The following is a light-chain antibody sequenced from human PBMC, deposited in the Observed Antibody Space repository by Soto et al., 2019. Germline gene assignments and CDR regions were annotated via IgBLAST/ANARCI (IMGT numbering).Light chain of an antibody. V-gene: IGKV1-5*01. CDR2: DAS. Sequence: DIQMTQSPSTLSASVGDRVTITCRASQSISSWLAWYQQKPGKAPKLLIYDASSLESGVPSRFSGSGSGTEFTLTFSSLQPDDFATYYCQQYNSYSPVTFGQGTKVEIK. J-gene: IGKJ1*01. CDR3: QQYNSYSPVT. CDR1: QSISSW.